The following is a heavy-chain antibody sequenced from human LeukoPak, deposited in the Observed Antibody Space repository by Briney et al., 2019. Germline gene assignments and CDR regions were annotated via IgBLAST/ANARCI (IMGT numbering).Heavy chain of an antibody. J-gene: IGHJ5*02. CDR3: ARDRFLWGLGNWFDL. V-gene: IGHV1-18*01. D-gene: IGHD3-3*01. Sequence: GNSVKVSCKTSGYTFTNYGISWVRQAPGQGLEWMGWVSTSNPHTNYAPKFRGRVIMTIDTSTTAAYLEMRSLTSDDTAVYYCARDRFLWGLGNWFDLWGQGTLSPSPQ. CDR2: VSTSNPHT. CDR1: GYTFTNYG.